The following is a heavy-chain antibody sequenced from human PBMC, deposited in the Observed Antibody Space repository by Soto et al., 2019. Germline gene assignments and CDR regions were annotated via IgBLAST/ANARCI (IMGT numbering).Heavy chain of an antibody. CDR1: GYTFTSYG. D-gene: IGHD1-26*01. V-gene: IGHV1-18*01. J-gene: IGHJ4*02. CDR2: ISAYNSNI. Sequence: QVQLVQSGAELKKPGASVKFSCKASGYTFTSYGISWVRQTPGQGLEWMGWISAYNSNINYEQTLQGRVTMTQDTSTSEAYMELRSLRSDDTAVYFCARDRLGATGDYWGQGTLVTVSS. CDR3: ARDRLGATGDY.